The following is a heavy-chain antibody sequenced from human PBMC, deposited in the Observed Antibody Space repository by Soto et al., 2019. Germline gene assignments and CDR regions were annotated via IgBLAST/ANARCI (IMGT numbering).Heavy chain of an antibody. CDR1: GGSISSYY. CDR3: ARELYYGSGSFQNWFDP. CDR2: VYTSGTT. V-gene: IGHV4-4*07. J-gene: IGHJ5*02. D-gene: IGHD3-10*01. Sequence: SETLSLTCTVSGGSISSYYWNWIRQPAGKRLEWIGRVYTSGTTNYNPSLKSRLTMSVDTSKNQFSLKLSSVTAADTAVYYCARELYYGSGSFQNWFDPWGQGTLVTVSS.